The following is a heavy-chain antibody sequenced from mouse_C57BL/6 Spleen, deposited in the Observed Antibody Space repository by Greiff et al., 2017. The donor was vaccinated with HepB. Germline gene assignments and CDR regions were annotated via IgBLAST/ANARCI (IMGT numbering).Heavy chain of an antibody. D-gene: IGHD2-10*02. CDR1: GFTFSSYA. J-gene: IGHJ2*01. CDR3: ARDRYGNYYFDY. Sequence: DVMLVESGGGLVKPGGSLKLSCAASGFTFSSYAMSWVRQTPEKRLEWVATISDGGSYTYYPDNVKGRFTISRDNAKNNLYLQMSHLKSEDTAMYYCARDRYGNYYFDYWGQGTTLTVSS. CDR2: ISDGGSYT. V-gene: IGHV5-4*01.